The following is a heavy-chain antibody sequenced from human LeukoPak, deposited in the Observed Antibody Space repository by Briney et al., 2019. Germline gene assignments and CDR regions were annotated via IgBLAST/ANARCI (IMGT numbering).Heavy chain of an antibody. J-gene: IGHJ6*02. Sequence: SKTLSLTCTVSGGSISSGGYSWSWIRQPPGKGLEWLGYIYHSGSTYYNPSLKSRVTISVDRSKNQFSLKLSSVTAADTAVYYCARGRNYYGSGSYSFGMDVWGQGTTVTVSS. CDR2: IYHSGST. CDR3: ARGRNYYGSGSYSFGMDV. V-gene: IGHV4-30-2*01. D-gene: IGHD3-10*01. CDR1: GGSISSGGYS.